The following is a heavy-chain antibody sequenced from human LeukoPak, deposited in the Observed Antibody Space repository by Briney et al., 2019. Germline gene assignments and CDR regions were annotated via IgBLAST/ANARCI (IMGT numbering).Heavy chain of an antibody. D-gene: IGHD4-17*01. J-gene: IGHJ4*02. CDR3: AKDSLPGGDQSY. CDR2: IRYDGNDK. CDR1: GFTFSGFG. V-gene: IGHV3-30*02. Sequence: PGGSLRLSCAASGFTFSGFGMNWVRQAPGKGLEWVTFIRYDGNDKYYADSVKGRFTISRDNSKNTLYLQMNSLRADDTAVYYCAKDSLPGGDQSYWGQGTLVTVSS.